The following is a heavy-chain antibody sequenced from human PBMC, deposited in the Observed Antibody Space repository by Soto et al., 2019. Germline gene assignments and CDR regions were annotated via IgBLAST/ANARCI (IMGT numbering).Heavy chain of an antibody. Sequence: ASVKVSCKTSGYPFTSYGINWVRQAPGQGPEWMGWISAYDDKTIYSQKFQGRVTLTADTSTTTAYMELRGLRFDDTAVYYCARDRGTMIVVAAFDYWGQGTLVTVSS. CDR1: GYPFTSYG. D-gene: IGHD3-22*01. CDR2: ISAYDDKT. V-gene: IGHV1-18*01. CDR3: ARDRGTMIVVAAFDY. J-gene: IGHJ4*02.